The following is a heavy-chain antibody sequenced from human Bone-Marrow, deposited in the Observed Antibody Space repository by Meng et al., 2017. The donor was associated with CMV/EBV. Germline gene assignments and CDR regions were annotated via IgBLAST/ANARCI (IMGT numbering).Heavy chain of an antibody. CDR2: INPSGGST. J-gene: IGHJ5*02. V-gene: IGHV1-46*01. CDR3: ASTRDSSGYRRWFDP. D-gene: IGHD3-22*01. CDR1: GYTFTSYY. Sequence: ASVKVSCKASGYTFTSYYMHWVRQAPGQGLEWMGIINPSGGSTSYEQKFQGRVTMTRDTSTSTVYMELGSLRTEDTAVYYRASTRDSSGYRRWFDPWGQGTLVTVSS.